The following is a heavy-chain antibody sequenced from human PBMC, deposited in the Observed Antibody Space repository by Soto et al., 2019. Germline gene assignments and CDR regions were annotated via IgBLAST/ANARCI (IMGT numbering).Heavy chain of an antibody. D-gene: IGHD3-22*01. CDR2: INPNSGGT. CDR3: ARVPYYYDSSGYYFLDY. CDR1: GYTFTGYY. V-gene: IGHV1-2*02. Sequence: ASVKVSCKASGYTFTGYYMHWVRQAPGQGLEWMGWINPNSGGTNYAQKFQGRVTMTRDTSISTAYMELSRLRSDDTAVYYCARVPYYYDSSGYYFLDYWGQGTLVTVS. J-gene: IGHJ4*02.